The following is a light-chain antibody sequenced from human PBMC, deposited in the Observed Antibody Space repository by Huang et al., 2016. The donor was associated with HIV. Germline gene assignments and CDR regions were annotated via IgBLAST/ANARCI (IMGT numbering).Light chain of an antibody. V-gene: IGKV3-11*01. CDR3: QQRSKWPWT. Sequence: EVVLTQSPATLSLSPGERATISCRASQSVSLVWYQQKPGQAPRFLIYDASNRASDIPARFSASGSGTDFTLTISSLEPEDFAVYYCQQRSKWPWTFGQGTKVEIK. J-gene: IGKJ1*01. CDR1: QSVS. CDR2: DAS.